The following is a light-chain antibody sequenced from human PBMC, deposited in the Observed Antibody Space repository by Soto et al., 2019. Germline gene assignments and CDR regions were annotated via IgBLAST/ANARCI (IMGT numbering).Light chain of an antibody. CDR1: SSNIGSNP. V-gene: IGLV1-44*01. CDR3: AAWDDRLNGVL. CDR2: NNN. J-gene: IGLJ2*01. Sequence: QSVLTQPPSASGTPGQRVTISCSGSSSNIGSNPVHWYQQLPGTAPKLLIHNNNQRPSGVPDRFSASKSGTSASLAISGLQSGDEADYYFAAWDDRLNGVLFGGGTKLTVL.